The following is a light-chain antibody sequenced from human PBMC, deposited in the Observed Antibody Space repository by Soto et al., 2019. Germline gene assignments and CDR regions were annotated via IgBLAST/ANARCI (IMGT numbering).Light chain of an antibody. Sequence: EIVLTHSPGTLSLSPWEIATLSCRASQSVSSSYLAWYQQKPGQAPRLLIYGASSRATGIPDRFSGSGSGTDFILTITSLQSEDSGVYYCQQYGSSPLTFGGGTKVDIK. J-gene: IGKJ4*01. V-gene: IGKV3-20*01. CDR1: QSVSSSY. CDR2: GAS. CDR3: QQYGSSPLT.